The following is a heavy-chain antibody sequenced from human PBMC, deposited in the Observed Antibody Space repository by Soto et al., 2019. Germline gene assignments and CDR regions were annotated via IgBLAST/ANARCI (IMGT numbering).Heavy chain of an antibody. D-gene: IGHD6-19*01. CDR2: IRWDGGT. CDR1: GFTFDDYA. V-gene: IGHV3-43D*04. CDR3: SKEMGHVAVAGSTYYYYGMDV. Sequence: EVQLVESGGVVVQPRGSLRLSCAASGFTFDDYAMHWVRQAPGKGLEWVSLIRWDGGTYYADSVKGRFTISRDNSKNSLYLQMNSLRPEDTALYYCSKEMGHVAVAGSTYYYYGMDVWGQGTTVTVSS. J-gene: IGHJ6*02.